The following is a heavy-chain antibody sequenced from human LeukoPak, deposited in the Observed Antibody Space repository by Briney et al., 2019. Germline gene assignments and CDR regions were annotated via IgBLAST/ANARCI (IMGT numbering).Heavy chain of an antibody. D-gene: IGHD4-23*01. CDR3: AKEGVVTPPH. J-gene: IGHJ4*02. CDR2: ISGSGGTT. Sequence: PGGSLRLSCTASGFNFGDYAMSWVRQAPGKGLEWVSAISGSGGTTYYADSVKGRFTISRDNSKNTLYLQMNSLRAEDTAVYYCAKEGVVTPPHWGQGTLVTVSS. V-gene: IGHV3-23*01. CDR1: GFNFGDYA.